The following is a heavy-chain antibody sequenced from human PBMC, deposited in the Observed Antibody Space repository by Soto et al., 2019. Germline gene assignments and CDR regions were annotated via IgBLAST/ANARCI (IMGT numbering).Heavy chain of an antibody. Sequence: PGGSLRLSCAASGFTFSSYSLSWVRQAPGKGLEWVSYISSTSFTIYYADSVKGRFTISRDNAKNSLYLQMNSLRAEDTAVYYCARAYYDSSGFYFDAFDIWGQGTMVTVSS. V-gene: IGHV3-48*01. J-gene: IGHJ3*02. CDR1: GFTFSSYS. CDR2: ISSTSFTI. CDR3: ARAYYDSSGFYFDAFDI. D-gene: IGHD3-22*01.